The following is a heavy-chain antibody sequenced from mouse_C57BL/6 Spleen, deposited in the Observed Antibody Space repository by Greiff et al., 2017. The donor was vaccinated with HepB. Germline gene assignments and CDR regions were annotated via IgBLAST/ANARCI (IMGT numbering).Heavy chain of an antibody. V-gene: IGHV2-6-1*01. CDR1: GFSLTSYG. CDR3: ARHKGHYYAMDY. CDR2: IWSDGST. Sequence: QVQLQQSGPGLVAPSQSLSITCTVSGFSLTSYGVHWVRQPPGKGLEWLVVIWSDGSTTYNSALKSRLSISKDNSKSQVFLKMNSLQTDDTAMYYCARHKGHYYAMDYWGQGTSVTVSS. J-gene: IGHJ4*01. D-gene: IGHD3-3*01.